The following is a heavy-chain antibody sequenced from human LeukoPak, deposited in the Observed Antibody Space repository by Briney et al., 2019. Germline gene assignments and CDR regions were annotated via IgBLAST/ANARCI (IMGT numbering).Heavy chain of an antibody. J-gene: IGHJ4*02. Sequence: ASVKVSCKVSGYTLTELSMHWVRQAPGKGLEWMGGFDPEDGETIYAQKFQGRVTMTEDTSTDTAYMELSSLRSEDTAVYYCARVGDRLYSGYDFPPNYYFDYWGQGTLVTVSS. V-gene: IGHV1-24*01. CDR3: ARVGDRLYSGYDFPPNYYFDY. CDR2: FDPEDGET. CDR1: GYTLTELS. D-gene: IGHD5-12*01.